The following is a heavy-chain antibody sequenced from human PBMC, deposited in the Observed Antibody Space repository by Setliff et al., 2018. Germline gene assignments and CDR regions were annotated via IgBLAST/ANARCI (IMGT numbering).Heavy chain of an antibody. V-gene: IGHV3-21*04. CDR1: GFAFANYN. J-gene: IGHJ4*02. CDR3: ASSRTWIPVLDH. Sequence: PGGSLRLSCAASGFAFANYNMIWVRQAPGKGLEWVASLSSANNYIVYADSVKGRFTISRDNAQSSLFLQMNSLSAEDTATYYCASSRTWIPVLDHCGQGTLVTVSS. D-gene: IGHD5-12*01. CDR2: LSSANNYI.